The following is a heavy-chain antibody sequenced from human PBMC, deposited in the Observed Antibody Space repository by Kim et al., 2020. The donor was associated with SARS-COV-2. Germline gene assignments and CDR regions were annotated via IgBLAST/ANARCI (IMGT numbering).Heavy chain of an antibody. D-gene: IGHD5-12*01. CDR1: GFTFSSYS. CDR3: ARAKGVATMSGAFDI. V-gene: IGHV3-21*01. J-gene: IGHJ3*02. Sequence: GGSLRLSCAASGFTFSSYSMNWVRQAPGKGLEWVSSISSSSSYIYYADSVKGRFTISRDNAKNSLYLQMNSLRAEDTAVYYCARAKGVATMSGAFDIWGQGTMVTVSS. CDR2: ISSSSSYI.